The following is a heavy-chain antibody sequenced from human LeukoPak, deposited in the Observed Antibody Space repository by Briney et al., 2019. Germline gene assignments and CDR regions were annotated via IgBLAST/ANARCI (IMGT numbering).Heavy chain of an antibody. V-gene: IGHV3-48*03. D-gene: IGHD6-19*01. CDR2: ISNSGITI. Sequence: PGGSLRLSCAASGFTFSSYEMNWVRQAPGKGREWVSYISNSGITIYYADSVKGRFTISRDNAKNSLYLQLNSLRAEDTAVYYCARDSHSSGWYCLDYWGQGTLVTVSS. J-gene: IGHJ4*02. CDR1: GFTFSSYE. CDR3: ARDSHSSGWYCLDY.